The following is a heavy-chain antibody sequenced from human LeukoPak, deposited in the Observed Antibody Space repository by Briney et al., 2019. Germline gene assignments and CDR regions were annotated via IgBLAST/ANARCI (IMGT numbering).Heavy chain of an antibody. CDR1: GYTFTGYY. V-gene: IGHV1-2*02. J-gene: IGHJ4*02. D-gene: IGHD2-2*01. Sequence: ASVKVSCKASGYTFTGYYMHWVRQAPGQRLEWMGWINPNSGGTNYAQKFQGRVTMTRDTSISTAYMELSRLRSDDTAVYYCARNVVPAAMPLTSPFDYWGQGTLVTVSS. CDR2: INPNSGGT. CDR3: ARNVVPAAMPLTSPFDY.